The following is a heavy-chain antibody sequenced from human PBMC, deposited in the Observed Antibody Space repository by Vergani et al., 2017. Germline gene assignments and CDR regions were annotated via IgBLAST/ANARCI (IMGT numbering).Heavy chain of an antibody. CDR2: IYYSGST. CDR1: GGSFSGYY. Sequence: QVQLQQWGAGLLKPSETLSLTCAVYGGSFSGYYWSWIRQPPGKGLEWIGYIYYSGSTYYNPSLKSRVTISVDTSKNQFSLKLSSVTAADTAVYYCATGGSRRQYWYFDLWGRGTLVTVSS. D-gene: IGHD6-13*01. V-gene: IGHV4-34*01. CDR3: ATGGSRRQYWYFDL. J-gene: IGHJ2*01.